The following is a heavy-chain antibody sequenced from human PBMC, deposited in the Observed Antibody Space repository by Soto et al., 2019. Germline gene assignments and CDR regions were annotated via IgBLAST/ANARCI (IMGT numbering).Heavy chain of an antibody. J-gene: IGHJ5*02. Sequence: QVQLVQSGAEVKKPGASVKVSCKASGYTFTNYGIIWVRQAPGQGLEWMGWISAYNGNTNYAQKLQGRVTMTTDTSTNTAYMELRSLRSDDTAVYYCARALVTVAAALPGDWFDPWGQGTLVTVSS. CDR3: ARALVTVAAALPGDWFDP. D-gene: IGHD6-13*01. CDR2: ISAYNGNT. V-gene: IGHV1-18*01. CDR1: GYTFTNYG.